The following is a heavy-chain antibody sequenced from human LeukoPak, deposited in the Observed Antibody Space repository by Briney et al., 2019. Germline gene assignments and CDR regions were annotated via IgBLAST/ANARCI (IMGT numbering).Heavy chain of an antibody. CDR3: ARGRWELLWFGELLGGSYFDY. Sequence: SETLSLTCTVSGGSISSGGYYWSWIRQPPGKGLEWIGYIYHSGSTYYNPSLKSRVTISVDRSKNQFSLKLSSVTAADTAVYYCARGRWELLWFGELLGGSYFDYWGQGTLVTVSS. V-gene: IGHV4-30-2*01. CDR2: IYHSGST. D-gene: IGHD3-10*01. CDR1: GGSISSGGYY. J-gene: IGHJ4*02.